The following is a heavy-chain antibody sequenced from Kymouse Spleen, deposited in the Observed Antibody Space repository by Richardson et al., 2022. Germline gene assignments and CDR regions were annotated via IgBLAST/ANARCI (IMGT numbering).Heavy chain of an antibody. D-gene: IGHD6-13*01. Sequence: QVQLQQWGAGLLKPSETLSLTCAVYGGSFSGYYWSWIRQPPGKGLEWIGEINHSGSTNYNPSLKSRVTISVDTSKNQFSLKLSSVTAADTAVYYCARLPQQLVQDYWGQGTLVTVSS. CDR1: GGSFSGYY. J-gene: IGHJ4*02. V-gene: IGHV4-34*01. CDR2: INHSGST. CDR3: ARLPQQLVQDY.